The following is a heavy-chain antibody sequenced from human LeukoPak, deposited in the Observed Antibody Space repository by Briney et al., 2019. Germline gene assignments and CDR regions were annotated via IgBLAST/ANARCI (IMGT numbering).Heavy chain of an antibody. CDR3: ARDETYDYESNGYLDF. D-gene: IGHD3-22*01. CDR1: GFTFSSYS. CDR2: ITTSGGAK. V-gene: IGHV3-48*01. Sequence: PGGSLRLSCAASGFTFSSYSMNWVRQAPGKGLEWISYITTSGGAKNYADSVKGRFTISRDNAENSLYLQMSSLRAEDTAIYYCARDETYDYESNGYLDFWGQGTVVTVSS. J-gene: IGHJ4*02.